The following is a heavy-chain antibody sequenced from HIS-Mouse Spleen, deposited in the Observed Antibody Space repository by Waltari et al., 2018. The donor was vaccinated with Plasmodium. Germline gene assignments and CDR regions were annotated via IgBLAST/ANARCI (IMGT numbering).Heavy chain of an antibody. CDR1: GFTLSSYW. CDR3: ASSWYWYFDL. J-gene: IGHJ2*01. D-gene: IGHD6-13*01. Sequence: EVQLVESGGGLVMPGGSLRLSCAAAGFTLSSYWMSWVRQAPGKGLEWVANIKQDGSEKYYVDSVKGRFTISRDNAKNSLYLQMNSLRAEDTAVYYCASSWYWYFDLWGRGTLVTVSS. V-gene: IGHV3-7*01. CDR2: IKQDGSEK.